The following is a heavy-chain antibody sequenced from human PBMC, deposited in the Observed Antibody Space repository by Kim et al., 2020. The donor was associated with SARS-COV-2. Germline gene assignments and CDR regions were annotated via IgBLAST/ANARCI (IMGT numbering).Heavy chain of an antibody. J-gene: IGHJ2*01. Sequence: GGSLRLSCAASGFTFSSYDMHWVRQATGKGLEWVSAIGTAGDTYYPGSVKGRFTISRENAKNSLYLQMNSLRAGDTAVYYCARGLRIAAALKYWYFDLWGRGTLVTVSS. V-gene: IGHV3-13*01. CDR1: GFTFSSYD. CDR3: ARGLRIAAALKYWYFDL. D-gene: IGHD6-13*01. CDR2: IGTAGDT.